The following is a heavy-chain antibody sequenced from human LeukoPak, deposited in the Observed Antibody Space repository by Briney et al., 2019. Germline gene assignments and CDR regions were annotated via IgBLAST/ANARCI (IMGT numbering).Heavy chain of an antibody. J-gene: IGHJ5*02. Sequence: PSETLSLTCTVSGGSISPYYWSWIRQPPGKGLEWIGYIYYSGSTNYNPSLKSRVTISVHTSKNQFSLKLSSVTAADTAVYYCARLTGYSSESWFDPWGQGTLVTVSS. CDR3: ARLTGYSSESWFDP. CDR2: IYYSGST. V-gene: IGHV4-59*01. D-gene: IGHD3-9*01. CDR1: GGSISPYY.